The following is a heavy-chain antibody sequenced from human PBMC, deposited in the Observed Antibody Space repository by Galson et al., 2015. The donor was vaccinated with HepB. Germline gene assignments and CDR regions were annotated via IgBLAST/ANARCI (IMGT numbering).Heavy chain of an antibody. J-gene: IGHJ6*02. D-gene: IGHD3-3*01. CDR1: GFTFGDYA. CDR3: TRDFPSTYYDFWSGYFRADYYYYGMDV. CDR2: IRSKAYGGTT. V-gene: IGHV3-49*04. Sequence: SLRLSCAASGFTFGDYAMSWVRQAPGKGLEWVGFIRSKAYGGTTEYAASVKGRFTISRDDSKSIAYLQMNSLKTEDTAVYYCTRDFPSTYYDFWSGYFRADYYYYGMDVWGQGTTVTVSS.